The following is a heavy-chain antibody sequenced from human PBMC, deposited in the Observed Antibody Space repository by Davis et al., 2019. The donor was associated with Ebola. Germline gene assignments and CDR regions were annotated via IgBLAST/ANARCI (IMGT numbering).Heavy chain of an antibody. D-gene: IGHD3-10*02. V-gene: IGHV5-51*01. CDR3: ARRGSTMFNWFDP. J-gene: IGHJ5*02. CDR2: VYPGDSDT. Sequence: PGGSLRLSCKGSGYSSTTYWIRRVRPMPAKGLEWMGIVYPGDSDTRYSPSFQGQVTISADKSISTAYLQWSSLKASDTAMYYCARRGSTMFNWFDPWGQGTLVTVSS. CDR1: GYSSTTYW.